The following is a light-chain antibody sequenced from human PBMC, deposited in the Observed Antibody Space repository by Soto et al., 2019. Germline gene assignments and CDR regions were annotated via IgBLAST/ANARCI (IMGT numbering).Light chain of an antibody. V-gene: IGKV1-39*01. J-gene: IGKJ5*01. Sequence: DIQMTQSPSSLSASLGDRVTITFRASQDVRNYLGWYQQTPGKAPKLLIYAASSLQSGVPSRFSGSGSGTDFTLTVSSLQPEDFATYYCHQSYDIPTFGQGTRLEIK. CDR1: QDVRNY. CDR3: HQSYDIPT. CDR2: AAS.